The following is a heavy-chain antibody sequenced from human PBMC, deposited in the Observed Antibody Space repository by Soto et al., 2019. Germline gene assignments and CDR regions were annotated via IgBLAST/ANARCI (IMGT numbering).Heavy chain of an antibody. CDR1: GGTFSSYT. CDR2: IIPILGIA. CDR3: ARGSRITILGVVSSYYFDY. D-gene: IGHD3-3*01. V-gene: IGHV1-69*02. Sequence: SVKVSCKASGGTFSSYTISWVRQAPGQGLEWMGRIIPILGIANYAQKFQGRVTITADKSTSTAYMELSSLRSEDTAVYYCARGSRITILGVVSSYYFDYWGQGTLVTVSS. J-gene: IGHJ4*02.